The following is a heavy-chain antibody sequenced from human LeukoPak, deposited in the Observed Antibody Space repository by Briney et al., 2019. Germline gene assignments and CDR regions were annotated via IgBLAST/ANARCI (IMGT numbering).Heavy chain of an antibody. CDR1: VLASTSYW. CDR2: IKQDESEK. Sequence: PRGSLRLSCAPSVLASTSYWISWVRQAPGKGLEWVANIKQDESEKYYVDSLKGRFTISRDNAKNSLYLQMNSLRAEDTAVYYCARDKIEGPTKLDYWGQGILVTVSS. D-gene: IGHD1-1*01. CDR3: ARDKIEGPTKLDY. J-gene: IGHJ4*02. V-gene: IGHV3-7*01.